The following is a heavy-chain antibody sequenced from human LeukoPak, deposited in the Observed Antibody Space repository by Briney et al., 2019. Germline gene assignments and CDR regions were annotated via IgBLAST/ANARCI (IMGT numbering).Heavy chain of an antibody. CDR1: GYTFTSYD. CDR3: ARFYYDSSGYYSNFDY. J-gene: IGHJ4*02. CDR2: MNPNSGNT. Sequence: ASVKVSCKASGYTFTSYDINWVRQATGQGLEWMGWMNPNSGNTGYAQKFQGGVTMTRNTSISTAYMELSSLRSEDTAVYYCARFYYDSSGYYSNFDYWGQGTLVTVSS. D-gene: IGHD3-22*01. V-gene: IGHV1-8*01.